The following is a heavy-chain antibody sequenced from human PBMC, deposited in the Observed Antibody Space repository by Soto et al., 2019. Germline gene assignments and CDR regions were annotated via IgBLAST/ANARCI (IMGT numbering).Heavy chain of an antibody. CDR1: GYTFTSYY. CDR3: ARDPSGRRKDTSYGMDV. Sequence: GASVKVSCKASGYTFTSYYMHWVRQAPGQGLEWMGIINPSGGSTSYAQKFQGRVTMTRDTSTSTVYMELSSLRSEDTAVYYCARDPSGRRKDTSYGMDVWGQGTTVTVSS. D-gene: IGHD6-19*01. V-gene: IGHV1-46*01. J-gene: IGHJ6*02. CDR2: INPSGGST.